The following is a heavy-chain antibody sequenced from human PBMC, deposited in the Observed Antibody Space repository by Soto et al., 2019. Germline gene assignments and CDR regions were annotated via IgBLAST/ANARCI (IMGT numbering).Heavy chain of an antibody. CDR1: GGSFSGYY. CDR2: INHSGST. D-gene: IGHD6-19*01. V-gene: IGHV4-34*01. CDR3: ARGRVAVARRYYYYGMDV. Sequence: QVQLQQWGAGLLKPSETLSLTCAVYGGSFSGYYWSWIRQPPGKGLEWIGEINHSGSTNYNPSLKSRVTISVDTSKNQFSLKLSSVTAADTAVYYCARGRVAVARRYYYYGMDVWGQGTTVTVSS. J-gene: IGHJ6*02.